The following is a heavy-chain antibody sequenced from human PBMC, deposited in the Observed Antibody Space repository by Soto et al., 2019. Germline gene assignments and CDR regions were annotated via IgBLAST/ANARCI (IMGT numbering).Heavy chain of an antibody. Sequence: GGSLRLSCAASGFTFSNAWMSWVRQAPGKGLEWVGRIKSKTDGGTTDYAAPVKGRFTISRDNAKNSVSLQMNSLRDEDTAVYYCAREETAWPLAYGLDVWGQGTTVTVSS. D-gene: IGHD2-21*02. CDR3: AREETAWPLAYGLDV. V-gene: IGHV3-15*01. CDR1: GFTFSNAW. CDR2: IKSKTDGGTT. J-gene: IGHJ6*02.